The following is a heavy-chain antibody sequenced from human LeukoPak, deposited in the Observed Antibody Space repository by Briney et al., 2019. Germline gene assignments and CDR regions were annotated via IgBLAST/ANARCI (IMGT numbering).Heavy chain of an antibody. V-gene: IGHV7-4-1*02. D-gene: IGHD2-2*01. CDR3: ARLYCSSTSCYVDY. J-gene: IGHJ4*02. CDR2: INTNTGNP. CDR1: GYTFTSYA. Sequence: ASVKVSCKASGYTFTSYAMNWVRQAPGQGLEWMGWINTNTGNPTYAQGFTGRFVFSLDTSVSTAYLQISSLKAEDTAVYYCARLYCSSTSCYVDYWGQGTLVTVSS.